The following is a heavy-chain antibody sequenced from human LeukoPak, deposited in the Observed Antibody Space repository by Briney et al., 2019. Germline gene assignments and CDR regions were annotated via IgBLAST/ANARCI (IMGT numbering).Heavy chain of an antibody. J-gene: IGHJ4*02. V-gene: IGHV3-30*18. CDR2: ISYDGSNK. Sequence: GGSLRLSCAASGFTFSSYGMHWVRQAPSKGLEWVAVISYDGSNKYYADSVKGRFTISRDNSKNTLYLQMNSLRAEDTAVYYCANPRSGWFLFDYWGQGTLVTVSS. CDR1: GFTFSSYG. CDR3: ANPRSGWFLFDY. D-gene: IGHD6-19*01.